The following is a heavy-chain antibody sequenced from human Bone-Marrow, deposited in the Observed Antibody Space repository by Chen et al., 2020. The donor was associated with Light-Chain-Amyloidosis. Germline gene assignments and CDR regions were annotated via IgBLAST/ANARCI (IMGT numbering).Heavy chain of an antibody. V-gene: IGHV4-31*02. J-gene: IGHJ4*02. CDR2: IYYGGNS. Sequence: TWIRQHPGRGLEWIVYIYYGGNSRYNPSLMSRVTISLDTSKNQFSLNLSSVTAADTAVYYCARGTMTSVDWSYYCDFWGQGTLVTVSS. CDR3: ARGTMTSVDWSYYCDF. D-gene: IGHD3-22*01.